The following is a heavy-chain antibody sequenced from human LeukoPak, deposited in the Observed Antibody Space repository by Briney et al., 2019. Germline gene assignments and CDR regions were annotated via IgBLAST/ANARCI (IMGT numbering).Heavy chain of an antibody. D-gene: IGHD3-10*01. CDR1: GASISSSYYY. Sequence: SETLSLTCTVPGASISSSYYYWGWIRQPPGKGLEWIGSIYNSGYTYYNPSLRSRVTISVDTSKNQVSLKLRSVAATDTGVYYCARHLNYYGSGSYNYGMDVWGQGTTVTVSS. V-gene: IGHV4-39*01. J-gene: IGHJ6*02. CDR2: IYNSGYT. CDR3: ARHLNYYGSGSYNYGMDV.